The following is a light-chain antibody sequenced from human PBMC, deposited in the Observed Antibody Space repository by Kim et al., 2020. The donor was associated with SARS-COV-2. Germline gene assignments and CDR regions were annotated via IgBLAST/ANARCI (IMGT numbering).Light chain of an antibody. J-gene: IGKJ5*01. CDR1: QSVTGSS. CDR2: GAS. CDR3: QQYISSPLT. V-gene: IGKV3-20*01. Sequence: TPGERASRSCRASQSVTGSSLAWYQQHPGQSPRLLMYGASNRATGIPDRFSGSGSGTDFTLTISRLEPEDFAVYYCQQYISSPLTFGQGTRLEIK.